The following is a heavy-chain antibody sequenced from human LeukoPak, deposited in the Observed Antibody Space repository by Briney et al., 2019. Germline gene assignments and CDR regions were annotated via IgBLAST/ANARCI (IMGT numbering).Heavy chain of an antibody. CDR1: GYTFTSYY. CDR2: INPSGGST. CDR3: ARSDNMERTRTLWFGESFNWFDP. D-gene: IGHD3-10*01. V-gene: IGHV1-46*01. Sequence: ASVKVSCTASGYTFTSYYMHWVRQAPGQGLEWMGIINPSGGSTRYAQKFQGRVTMTRDTSTSTVYMELSSLRSEDTAVYYCARSDNMERTRTLWFGESFNWFDPWGQGTLVTVSS. J-gene: IGHJ5*02.